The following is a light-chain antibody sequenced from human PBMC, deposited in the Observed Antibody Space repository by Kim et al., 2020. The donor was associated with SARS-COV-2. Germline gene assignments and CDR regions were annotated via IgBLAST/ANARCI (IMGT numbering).Light chain of an antibody. V-gene: IGKV3-11*01. J-gene: IGKJ4*01. CDR1: QSVVIS. CDR2: EAA. CDR3: QQHTKWPPAPS. Sequence: PAGEAAPSCRAGQSVVISLAWYRHTHGPPPRLLIFEAAIRATGIPDRFSGSGSGTDFTLTIGSRESEDVAVYYCQQHTKWPPAPSFGGGTKVDIK.